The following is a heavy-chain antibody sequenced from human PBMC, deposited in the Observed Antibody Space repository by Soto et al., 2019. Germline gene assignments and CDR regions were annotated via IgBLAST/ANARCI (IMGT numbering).Heavy chain of an antibody. CDR2: IDPSDSYT. D-gene: IGHD6-6*01. CDR1: GYSFTSYW. J-gene: IGHJ6*02. Sequence: PGESLKISCKGSGYSFTSYWISWVRQMPGKGLAWRGRIDPSDSYTNYSPSFQGHVTISADKSISTAYLQWSSLKASDTAMYYCARRESSSSGYGMDVWGQGTTVTVSS. V-gene: IGHV5-10-1*01. CDR3: ARRESSSSGYGMDV.